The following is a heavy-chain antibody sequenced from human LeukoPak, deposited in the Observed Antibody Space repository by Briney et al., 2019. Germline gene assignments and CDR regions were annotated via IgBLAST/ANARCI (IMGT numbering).Heavy chain of an antibody. J-gene: IGHJ5*02. D-gene: IGHD3-9*01. CDR1: GGTFSSYA. CDR2: IIPIFGTA. CDR3: ARILTGWSFWFDP. V-gene: IGHV1-69*13. Sequence: SVKVSCKASGGTFSSYAISWVRQAPGQGLEWMGGIIPIFGTANYAQKFQGRVTITADESTSTAYMELSSLRSEDTAVYYCARILTGWSFWFDPWGQGTLVTVSS.